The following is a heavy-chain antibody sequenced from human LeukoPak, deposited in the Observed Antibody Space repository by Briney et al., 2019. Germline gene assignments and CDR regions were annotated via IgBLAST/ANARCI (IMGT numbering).Heavy chain of an antibody. V-gene: IGHV3-23*01. J-gene: IGHJ4*02. CDR2: ISGSGGST. Sequence: QTGGSLRLSCAGSGFTFSSYAMSWVRQAPGKGLEWVSAISGSGGSTYYADSVKGRFTISRDNSKNTLYLQMNSLRAEDTAVYYCARDPGGVVYFDYWGQGTLVTVSS. D-gene: IGHD2-8*01. CDR3: ARDPGGVVYFDY. CDR1: GFTFSSYA.